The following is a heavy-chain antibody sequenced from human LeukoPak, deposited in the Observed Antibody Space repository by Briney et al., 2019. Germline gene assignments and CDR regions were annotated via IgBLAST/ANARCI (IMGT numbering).Heavy chain of an antibody. CDR3: ARDLVVGAQGY. V-gene: IGHV3-21*01. J-gene: IGHJ4*02. D-gene: IGHD1-26*01. Sequence: MAGGSLRLSCAASGFTFSSYSMNWVRQAPGRGLEWVSSISSSSSSYIYYADSVKGRFTISRDNAKNSLYLQMNSLRAEDTAVYYCARDLVVGAQGYWGQGTLVTVSS. CDR1: GFTFSSYS. CDR2: ISSSSSSYI.